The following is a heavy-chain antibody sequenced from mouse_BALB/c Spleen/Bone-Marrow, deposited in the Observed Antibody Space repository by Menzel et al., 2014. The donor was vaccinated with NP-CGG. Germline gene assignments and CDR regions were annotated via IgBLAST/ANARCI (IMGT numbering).Heavy chain of an antibody. CDR2: IDPANGNT. CDR1: GFNIKDTY. Sequence: VQLQQSGAELVKPGASVKLSCTASGFNIKDTYMHWVKQRPEQGLEWIGRIDPANGNTKYDPKFQGKATITADTSSNTAFLQLSRLASEDTAVYCCAMYYYGSSLFAYWGQGTLVTVSA. CDR3: AMYYYGSSLFAY. J-gene: IGHJ3*01. V-gene: IGHV14-3*02. D-gene: IGHD1-1*01.